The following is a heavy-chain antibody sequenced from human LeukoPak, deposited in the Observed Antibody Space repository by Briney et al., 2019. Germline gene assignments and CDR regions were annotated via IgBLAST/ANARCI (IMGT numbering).Heavy chain of an antibody. Sequence: GGSLRLSCAASGFTFSTYAMSWVRQAPGKGLEWVSAISGSGSSTYYADSVKGRFTISRDNSKNTLYVQMNSLRAEDTAVYYCAKSRARREESSGSMDYWGQGTLVTVSA. J-gene: IGHJ4*02. CDR1: GFTFSTYA. CDR2: ISGSGSST. CDR3: AKSRARREESSGSMDY. V-gene: IGHV3-23*01. D-gene: IGHD3-22*01.